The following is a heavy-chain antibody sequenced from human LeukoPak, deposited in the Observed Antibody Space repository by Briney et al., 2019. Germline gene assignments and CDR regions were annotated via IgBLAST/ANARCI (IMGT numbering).Heavy chain of an antibody. V-gene: IGHV3-21*04. CDR2: ISSSSSYI. CDR3: AKGFWSGYYGYYFDY. Sequence: PGGSLRLSCAASGFTFSSYSMNWVRQAPGKGLEWVSSISSSSSYIYYADSVKGRFTISRDNAKNSLYLQMNSLRAEDMALYYCAKGFWSGYYGYYFDYWGQGTLVTVSS. J-gene: IGHJ4*02. D-gene: IGHD3-3*01. CDR1: GFTFSSYS.